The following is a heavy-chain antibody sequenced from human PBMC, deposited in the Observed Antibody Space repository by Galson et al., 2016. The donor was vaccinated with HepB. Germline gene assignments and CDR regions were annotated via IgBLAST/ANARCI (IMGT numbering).Heavy chain of an antibody. Sequence: SLRLSCAASGFTFSIHDMHWVRQATGKGLEWVSAIESSGATYYPDSVKGRFTITRENGKKSLYHQLDSLRPGDTAVYYCTRGRSLWTMPWNYGLDVWGKGTTVTVSS. V-gene: IGHV3-13*01. J-gene: IGHJ6*04. CDR2: IESSGAT. CDR1: GFTFSIHD. D-gene: IGHD2-2*01. CDR3: TRGRSLWTMPWNYGLDV.